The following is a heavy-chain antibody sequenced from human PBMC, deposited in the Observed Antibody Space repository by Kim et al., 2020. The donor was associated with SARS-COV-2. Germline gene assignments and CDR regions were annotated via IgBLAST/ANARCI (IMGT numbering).Heavy chain of an antibody. CDR2: ISSSSSYT. D-gene: IGHD3-16*02. V-gene: IGHV3-11*05. J-gene: IGHJ6*02. CDR3: ARALDDYVWGSYRYQPLLMDV. Sequence: GGSLRLSCAASGFTFSDYYMSWIRQAPGKGLEWVSYISSSSSYTNYADSVKGRFTISRDNAKNSLYLQMNSLRAEDTAVYYCARALDDYVWGSYRYQPLLMDVWGPGTTVTVSS. CDR1: GFTFSDYY.